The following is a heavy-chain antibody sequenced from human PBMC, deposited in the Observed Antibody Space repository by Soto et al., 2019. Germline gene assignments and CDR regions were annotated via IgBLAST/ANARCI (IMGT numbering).Heavy chain of an antibody. CDR3: ARGAVVTAIPRTLDY. D-gene: IGHD2-21*02. Sequence: ASVKVSFKASGYTFTSYGISWVRQAPGQGLEWMGWISAYNGNTNYAQKLQGRVTMTTDTSTSTAYMELRSLRSDDTAVYYCARGAVVTAIPRTLDYWGQGTLVTVSS. J-gene: IGHJ4*02. V-gene: IGHV1-18*01. CDR1: GYTFTSYG. CDR2: ISAYNGNT.